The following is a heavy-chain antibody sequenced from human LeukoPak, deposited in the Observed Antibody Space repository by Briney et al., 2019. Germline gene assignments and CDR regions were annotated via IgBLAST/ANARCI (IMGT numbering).Heavy chain of an antibody. J-gene: IGHJ4*02. V-gene: IGHV1-69*13. CDR1: GYTFTSYG. Sequence: SVKVSCKASGYTFTSYGISWVRQAPGQGLEWMGGIIPIFGTANYAQKFQGRVTITADESTSTAYMELSSLRSGDTAVYYCARGPNYGGRLDYWGQGTLVTVSS. CDR3: ARGPNYGGRLDY. CDR2: IIPIFGTA. D-gene: IGHD4-23*01.